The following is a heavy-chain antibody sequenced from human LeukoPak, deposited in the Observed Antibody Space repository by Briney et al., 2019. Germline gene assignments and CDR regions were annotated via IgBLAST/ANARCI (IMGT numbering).Heavy chain of an antibody. D-gene: IGHD3-10*01. CDR1: GGSISSSNW. J-gene: IGHJ4*02. Sequence: SGTLSLTCAVSGGSISSSNWWSWVRQPPGKGLEWIGEIYHSGSTNYNPSLKSRVTISVDTSKNQFSLKLSSVTAADTAVYYCARDNYYGSGSYDYWGQGTLVTVSS. CDR2: IYHSGST. CDR3: ARDNYYGSGSYDY. V-gene: IGHV4-4*02.